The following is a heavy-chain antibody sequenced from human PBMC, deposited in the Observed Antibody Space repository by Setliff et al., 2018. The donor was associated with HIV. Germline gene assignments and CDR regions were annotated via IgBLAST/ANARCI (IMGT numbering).Heavy chain of an antibody. V-gene: IGHV4-61*09. CDR3: ARGGAGYPAKGRAMDV. CDR1: GGSISSGTYY. CDR2: INHSGST. J-gene: IGHJ6*02. D-gene: IGHD1-26*01. Sequence: SETLSLTCTVSGGSISSGTYYWSWIRQPAGKGLEWIGEINHSGSTNYNPSLKSRVTISVDTSKKQFSLKLTSVTAADTAVYYCARGGAGYPAKGRAMDVWGQGTTVTVSS.